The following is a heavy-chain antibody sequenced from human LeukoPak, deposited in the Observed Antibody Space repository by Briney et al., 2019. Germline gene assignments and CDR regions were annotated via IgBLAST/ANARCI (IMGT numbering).Heavy chain of an antibody. J-gene: IGHJ4*02. D-gene: IGHD6-13*01. CDR3: ARTSIAAAGKGFDY. Sequence: GGSLRLSCAASGFTFSGYAMHWVRQAPGKGLEWVAVISYDGSNKYYADSVKGRFTISRDNSKNTLYLQMNSLRAEDTAVYYCARTSIAAAGKGFDYWGQGTLVTVSS. V-gene: IGHV3-30-3*01. CDR2: ISYDGSNK. CDR1: GFTFSGYA.